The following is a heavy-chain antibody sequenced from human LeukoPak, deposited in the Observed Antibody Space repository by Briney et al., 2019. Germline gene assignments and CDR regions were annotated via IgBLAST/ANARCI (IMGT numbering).Heavy chain of an antibody. Sequence: SETLSLTCTVSGGSISSSSYYWGWVRQPPGKGLEWIGSIYYSGSTYYNPSLKSRVTISVDTSKNQFSLKLSSVTAADTAVYYCARGYYDFWSGYSYYYMDVWGKGTTVTVSS. V-gene: IGHV4-39*07. CDR1: GGSISSSSYY. D-gene: IGHD3-3*01. CDR3: ARGYYDFWSGYSYYYMDV. CDR2: IYYSGST. J-gene: IGHJ6*03.